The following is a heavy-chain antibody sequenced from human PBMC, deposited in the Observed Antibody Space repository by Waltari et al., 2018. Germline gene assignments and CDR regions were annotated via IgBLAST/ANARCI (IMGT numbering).Heavy chain of an antibody. CDR2: ISGSSGST. CDR1: GYSISSGYY. J-gene: IGHJ1*01. V-gene: IGHV4-38-2*01. Sequence: QVQLQESGPGLVKPSETLSLTCAVSGYSISSGYYWGWIRQPPGKGLEYIGYISGSSGSTYYNPSLKIRVTISKDTSKNQFSLKLSSVTAADTAVYYCARLQCSGIYCTAEYFEFWGQGALVTVSS. D-gene: IGHD3-22*01. CDR3: ARLQCSGIYCTAEYFEF.